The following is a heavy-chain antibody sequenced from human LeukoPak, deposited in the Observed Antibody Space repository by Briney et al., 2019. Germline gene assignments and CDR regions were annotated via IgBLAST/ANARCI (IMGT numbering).Heavy chain of an antibody. D-gene: IGHD2-15*01. CDR3: ARVYCSGGACNRYFLDF. Sequence: GGSLRLSCTASGFTFSDSYMSWIRKAPGKGLEWISKVGSSNVYTNYADSVKGRFTISRDNADNSLFLQMDSLRAEDTAVYYCARVYCSGGACNRYFLDFWGQGTLVTVSS. CDR2: VGSSNVYT. J-gene: IGHJ4*02. CDR1: GFTFSDSY. V-gene: IGHV3-11*06.